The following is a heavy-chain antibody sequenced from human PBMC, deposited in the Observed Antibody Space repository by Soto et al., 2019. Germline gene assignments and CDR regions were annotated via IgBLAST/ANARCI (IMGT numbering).Heavy chain of an antibody. CDR2: ISSSSSYI. J-gene: IGHJ6*03. CDR3: ASCGRSDLVGVVILSYYYYMDV. V-gene: IGHV3-21*01. CDR1: GFTFSSYS. Sequence: PGGSLRLSCAASGFTFSSYSMNWVRQAPGKGLEWVSSISSSSSYIYYADSVKGRFTISRDNAKNSLYLQMNSLRAEDTAVYYCASCGRSDLVGVVILSYYYYMDVWGKGTTVTVSS. D-gene: IGHD3-3*01.